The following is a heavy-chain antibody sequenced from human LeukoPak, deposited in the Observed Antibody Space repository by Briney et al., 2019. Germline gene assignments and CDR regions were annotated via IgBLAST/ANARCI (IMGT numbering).Heavy chain of an antibody. J-gene: IGHJ3*02. CDR3: ARVGASTGAFDI. D-gene: IGHD1-26*01. CDR2: IKEDGSET. Sequence: GGSLRLSCAASGFTFGSYYMTWVRQAPGKGLEWVANIKEDGSETYYVDSVKDRFAISRDNAKNTLYLQMNSLRAEDTAVYYCARVGASTGAFDIWGQGTMVTVSS. CDR1: GFTFGSYY. V-gene: IGHV3-7*01.